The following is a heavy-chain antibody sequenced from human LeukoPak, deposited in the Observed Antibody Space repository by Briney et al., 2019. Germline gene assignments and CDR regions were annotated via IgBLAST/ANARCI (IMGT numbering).Heavy chain of an antibody. CDR2: INHSGST. Sequence: NTSETLSLTCAVYGGSFSGYYWSWIRQPPGKGLEWIGEINHSGSTNYNPSLKSRVTISVDTSKNQFSLKLSSVTAAGTAVYYCARGALEGYCSGGSCPFFDYWGQGTLVTVSS. CDR3: ARGALEGYCSGGSCPFFDY. CDR1: GGSFSGYY. J-gene: IGHJ4*02. V-gene: IGHV4-34*01. D-gene: IGHD2-15*01.